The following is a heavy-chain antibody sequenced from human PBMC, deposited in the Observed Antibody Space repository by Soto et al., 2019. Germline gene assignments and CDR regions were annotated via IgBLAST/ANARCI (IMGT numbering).Heavy chain of an antibody. CDR3: ARHYDGFDF. J-gene: IGHJ3*01. Sequence: GESLKISCKASGYSFTNYWIGWVRQMPGKGLEWMAIIYPPDSDTRYSPSFQGQVTISADKSINTASLHWRTLKASDTAMYFCARHYDGFDFWGQGTMVTVSS. V-gene: IGHV5-51*01. CDR1: GYSFTNYW. CDR2: IYPPDSDT.